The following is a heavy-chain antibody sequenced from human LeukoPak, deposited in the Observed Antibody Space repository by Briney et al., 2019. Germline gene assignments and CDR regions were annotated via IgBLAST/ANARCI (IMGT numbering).Heavy chain of an antibody. D-gene: IGHD3-9*01. J-gene: IGHJ6*02. CDR3: AKDIFDYYYGMDV. CDR2: ISGSGGST. Sequence: GGSLRLSCAASGFTFSSYAMSWVRQAPGKGLEWVSAISGSGGSTYYADSVKGRFTISRDNSKNTLYLQMSSLRAEDTAVYYCAKDIFDYYYGMDVWGQGTTVTVSS. V-gene: IGHV3-23*01. CDR1: GFTFSSYA.